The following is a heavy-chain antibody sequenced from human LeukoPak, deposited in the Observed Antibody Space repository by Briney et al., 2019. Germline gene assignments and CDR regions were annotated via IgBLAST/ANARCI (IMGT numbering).Heavy chain of an antibody. CDR3: ARDHGAYYYHSSDSDS. CDR2: ISVYNGNT. Sequence: ASVKVSCKASGGTFSSYAISWVRQAPGQGLEWMGWISVYNGNTNYAQNLQGRVTMTTDTSTSTAYMELRSLRSDDTAVYYCARDHGAYYYHSSDSDSWGQGTLVTVSS. V-gene: IGHV1-18*01. J-gene: IGHJ4*02. D-gene: IGHD3-22*01. CDR1: GGTFSSYA.